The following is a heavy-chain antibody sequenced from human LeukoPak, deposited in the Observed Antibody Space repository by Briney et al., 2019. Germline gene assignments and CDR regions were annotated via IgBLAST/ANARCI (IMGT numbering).Heavy chain of an antibody. V-gene: IGHV4-34*01. Sequence: SETLSLTCAVYGGSFSGYYWSWIRQPPGKGLEWIGEINHSGSINYNPSLKRRVTISVDTSKNQFSLKLSSVTAADTAVYYCASIAAAGTVIMDVWGKGTTVTVSS. CDR2: INHSGSI. D-gene: IGHD6-13*01. CDR3: ASIAAAGTVIMDV. J-gene: IGHJ6*03. CDR1: GGSFSGYY.